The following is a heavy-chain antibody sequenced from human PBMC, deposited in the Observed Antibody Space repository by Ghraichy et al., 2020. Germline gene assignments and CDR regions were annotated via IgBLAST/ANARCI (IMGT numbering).Heavy chain of an antibody. D-gene: IGHD7-27*01. CDR1: GGSISSSNYY. J-gene: IGHJ4*02. V-gene: IGHV4-39*01. Sequence: SETLSLTCTVSGGSISSSNYYWGWIRQPPGKGLEWIGSISYSGSTSYNPSLKSRVTISVDTSKNQFSLKLSSVTAADTAVYYCARRGQLGSPFYFDYWGQGTLVTVSS. CDR3: ARRGQLGSPFYFDY. CDR2: ISYSGST.